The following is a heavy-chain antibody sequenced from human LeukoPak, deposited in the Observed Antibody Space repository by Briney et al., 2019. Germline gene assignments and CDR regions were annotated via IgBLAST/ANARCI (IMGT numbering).Heavy chain of an antibody. Sequence: GGSLRLSCAASGFTFSTYSMNWVRQAPGKGLEWVSSISSSSNYIYYADSVKGRFTISRDNARNSLYLQINSLRAEDTAVYYCARPAYSSGWYVVYWGQGTLVTVSS. V-gene: IGHV3-21*01. J-gene: IGHJ4*02. CDR3: ARPAYSSGWYVVY. D-gene: IGHD6-19*01. CDR2: ISSSSNYI. CDR1: GFTFSTYS.